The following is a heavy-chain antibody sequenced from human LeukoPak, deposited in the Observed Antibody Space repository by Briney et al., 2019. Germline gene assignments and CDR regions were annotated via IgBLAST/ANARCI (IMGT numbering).Heavy chain of an antibody. J-gene: IGHJ4*02. D-gene: IGHD2-2*02. V-gene: IGHV4-59*01. Sequence: SETLSLTCTVSGGSISSYYWSWIRQPPGKGLEWIGYIYYSGSTNYNPSLKSRVTISVDTSKNQFSLKLSSVTAADTAVYYCARGGLVCSSTSCYTGYFDYWGQGTLVTVSS. CDR3: ARGGLVCSSTSCYTGYFDY. CDR1: GGSISSYY. CDR2: IYYSGST.